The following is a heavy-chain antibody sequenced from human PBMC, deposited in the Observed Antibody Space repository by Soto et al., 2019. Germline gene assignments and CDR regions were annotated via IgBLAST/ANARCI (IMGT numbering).Heavy chain of an antibody. CDR2: IYPGDSDT. V-gene: IGHV5-51*01. D-gene: IGHD5-12*01. CDR3: ARRIVARDNYYYYYYMDV. CDR1: GYSFTSYC. Sequence: GESLKISCKGSGYSFTSYCIGWVRQMPGKGLEWMGIIYPGDSDTRYSPSLQGQVTISADKSISTAYLQWSSLKASDTAMYYCARRIVARDNYYYYYYMDVWGKGTTVTVSS. J-gene: IGHJ6*03.